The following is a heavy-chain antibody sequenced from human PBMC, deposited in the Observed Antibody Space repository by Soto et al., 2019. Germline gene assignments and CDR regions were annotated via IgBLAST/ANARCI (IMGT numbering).Heavy chain of an antibody. J-gene: IGHJ6*02. V-gene: IGHV1-69*13. CDR1: GVTFSSYA. CDR3: ARDMVTIFGVVIIPRPLGMDV. Sequence: GASVKVSCKASGVTFSSYAISWVRQAPGQGLEWMGGIIPIFGTANYAQKFQGRVTITADESTSTAYMELSSLRSEDTAVYYCARDMVTIFGVVIIPRPLGMDVWGQGTTVTVSS. CDR2: IIPIFGTA. D-gene: IGHD3-3*01.